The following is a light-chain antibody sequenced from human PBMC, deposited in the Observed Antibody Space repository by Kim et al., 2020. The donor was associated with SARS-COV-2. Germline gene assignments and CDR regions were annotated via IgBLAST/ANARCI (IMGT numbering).Light chain of an antibody. CDR2: DAS. CDR3: VQALSFPLT. V-gene: IGKV1-12*01. CDR1: QDIRRW. J-gene: IGKJ4*01. Sequence: DIQMTQSPSSVYASAGDRVIITCRASQDIRRWLAWYQQKAGKAPNLLIHDASSLQSGVPSRFSGSGSGTDFTLTISSLQPEDFATYYCVQALSFPLTFGGGTKVDIK.